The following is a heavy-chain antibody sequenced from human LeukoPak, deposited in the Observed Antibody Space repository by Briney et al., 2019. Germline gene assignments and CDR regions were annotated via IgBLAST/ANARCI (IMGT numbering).Heavy chain of an antibody. V-gene: IGHV3-30*02. CDR2: IRYDGSNK. J-gene: IGHJ4*02. D-gene: IGHD6-19*01. Sequence: PGGSLRLSCAASGFTFSSYGMYWVRQAPGKGLEWVAFIRYDGSNKYYADSVKGRFTISRDNSKNTLYLQMKSLRAEDTAVYYCARDDSWLVEGGLFDYWGQGTLVTVSS. CDR3: ARDDSWLVEGGLFDY. CDR1: GFTFSSYG.